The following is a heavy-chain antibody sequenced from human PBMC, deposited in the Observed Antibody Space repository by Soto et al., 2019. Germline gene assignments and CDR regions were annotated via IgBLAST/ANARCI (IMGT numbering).Heavy chain of an antibody. CDR2: INHSGST. CDR3: ARGYYYYGSGSYSWIPHYYYYMDV. J-gene: IGHJ6*03. Sequence: QVQLQQWGAGLLKPSETLSLTCAVYGGSFSGYYWSWIRQPPGKGLEWIGEINHSGSTNYNPSLKSRVTISADTSKNQFSLKLSSVTAADTAVYYCARGYYYYGSGSYSWIPHYYYYMDVWGKGTTVTVSS. CDR1: GGSFSGYY. D-gene: IGHD3-10*01. V-gene: IGHV4-34*01.